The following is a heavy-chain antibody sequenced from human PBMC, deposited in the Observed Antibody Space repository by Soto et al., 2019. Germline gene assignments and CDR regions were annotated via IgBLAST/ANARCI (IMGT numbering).Heavy chain of an antibody. Sequence: PSETLSLTCTVSGGSISSGDYYWSWIRQPPGKGLEWIGYIYYSGSTYYNPSLKSRVTISVDTSKNQFSLKLSSVTAADTAVYYCATEKWGMVRGASAFDIWGQGTMVTVSS. D-gene: IGHD3-10*01. J-gene: IGHJ3*02. V-gene: IGHV4-30-4*01. CDR1: GGSISSGDYY. CDR2: IYYSGST. CDR3: ATEKWGMVRGASAFDI.